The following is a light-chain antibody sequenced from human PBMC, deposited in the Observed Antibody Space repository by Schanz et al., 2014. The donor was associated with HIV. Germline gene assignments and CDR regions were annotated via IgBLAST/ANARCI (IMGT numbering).Light chain of an antibody. V-gene: IGLV2-8*01. Sequence: QSALTQPPSASGSPGQSVTISCTGTSSDVGGYNYVSWYQQHPGKAPKLMIYEVSKRPSGVPDRFSGSRSGSTASLTISGLQPEDEADYYCNSYSHSNTYVFGSGTKLTVL. J-gene: IGLJ1*01. CDR1: SSDVGGYNY. CDR2: EVS. CDR3: NSYSHSNTYV.